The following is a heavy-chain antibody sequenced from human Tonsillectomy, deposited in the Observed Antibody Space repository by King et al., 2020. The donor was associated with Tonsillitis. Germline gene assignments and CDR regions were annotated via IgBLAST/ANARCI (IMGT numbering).Heavy chain of an antibody. J-gene: IGHJ4*02. V-gene: IGHV3-72*01. CDR3: GRVSCRSTSCFLDF. D-gene: IGHD2-2*01. Sequence: VQLVESGGGLVQPGGSLRLSCVASGFIFSDHYMDWVRQAPGKGLEWVGRTRNKANSYTTVYAASVKGRFSILRDDSKNSLYLQMNSLKTDETAVYYCGRVSCRSTSCFLDFWGQGTLVTVSS. CDR1: GFIFSDHY. CDR2: TRNKANSYTT.